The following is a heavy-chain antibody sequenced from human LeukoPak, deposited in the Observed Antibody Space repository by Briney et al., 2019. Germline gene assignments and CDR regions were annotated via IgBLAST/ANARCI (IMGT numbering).Heavy chain of an antibody. CDR3: TRGRPREDTWFDP. D-gene: IGHD1-26*01. J-gene: IGHJ5*02. CDR2: IESGSSV. V-gene: IGHV3-66*02. Sequence: GGSLRLSCAASGFTVSVNSLSWVRQAPGKGLEWVSVIESGSSVSYADSVKGRVTISRDNSKNTVFLQMNSLRPEDTSIYYCTRGRPREDTWFDPWGQGALVTVSS. CDR1: GFTVSVNS.